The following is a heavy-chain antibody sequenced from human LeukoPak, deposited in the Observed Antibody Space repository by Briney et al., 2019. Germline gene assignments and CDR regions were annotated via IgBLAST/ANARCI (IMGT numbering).Heavy chain of an antibody. CDR2: ISYDGSNK. CDR3: ARGILGYCSSTSCSTFDD. CDR1: GFTFSSYA. J-gene: IGHJ4*02. D-gene: IGHD2-2*02. V-gene: IGHV3-30*04. Sequence: PGGSLRLSSAASGFTFSSYAMDWVRQAPGKGLEWVAVISYDGSNKYYADSVRGRFTISRDNSKNTLYLQMNSLRAEDTAVYYCARGILGYCSSTSCSTFDDWGQGTLVTASS.